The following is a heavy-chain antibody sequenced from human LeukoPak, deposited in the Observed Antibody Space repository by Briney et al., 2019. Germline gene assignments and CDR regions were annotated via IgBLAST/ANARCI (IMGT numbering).Heavy chain of an antibody. CDR3: ARDLVKYYYHYGMDV. Sequence: ASVKVSCKASGYTFTSYGISWVRQAPGQGLEWMGWISAYNGNTNYAQKLQGRVTMTTDTSTSTAYMELRSLRSDDTAVYYCARDLVKYYYHYGMDVWGQGTTVTVSS. D-gene: IGHD2-21*01. CDR2: ISAYNGNT. J-gene: IGHJ6*02. V-gene: IGHV1-18*01. CDR1: GYTFTSYG.